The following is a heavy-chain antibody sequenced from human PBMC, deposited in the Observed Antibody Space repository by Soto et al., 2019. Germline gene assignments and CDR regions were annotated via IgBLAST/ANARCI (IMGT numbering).Heavy chain of an antibody. J-gene: IGHJ6*02. D-gene: IGHD3-3*01. CDR1: GGSISSYY. V-gene: IGHV4-59*01. CDR2: IYYSGST. Sequence: SETLSLTCTVSGGSISSYYGSWIRQPPGKGLEWIGYIYYSGSTNITPPLKSRVTISVDTSKSQFSLKLSSVTAADTAVYYCARGPSYYYFWSGYYPSYXYCMDVWGQGTTVTVSS. CDR3: ARGPSYYYFWSGYYPSYXYCMDV.